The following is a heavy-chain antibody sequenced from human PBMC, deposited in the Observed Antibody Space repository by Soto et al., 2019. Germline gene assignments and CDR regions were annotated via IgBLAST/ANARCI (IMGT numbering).Heavy chain of an antibody. CDR3: ARGRGYSGDDHYYYFDMDV. CDR1: GGTFNNYP. Sequence: QVQLVQSGAEVKKPGSSVKVSCKASGGTFNNYPITWVRQAPGEGLEWMGGSIPIFGTANYAQKFQGRGTIRVDEFTSTAYMEVSSLRSEDTAVYYCARGRGYSGDDHYYYFDMDVWGQGTTVTVSS. D-gene: IGHD5-12*01. J-gene: IGHJ6*02. V-gene: IGHV1-69*01. CDR2: SIPIFGTA.